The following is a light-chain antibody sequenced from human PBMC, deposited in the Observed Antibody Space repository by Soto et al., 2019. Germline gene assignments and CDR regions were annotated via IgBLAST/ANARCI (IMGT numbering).Light chain of an antibody. V-gene: IGLV2-14*01. CDR1: SSDVGLYNF. J-gene: IGLJ3*02. Sequence: QSALTQPASVSGSPGQSITISCTGASSDVGLYNFVSWYQQHAGNAPKLMIYEVSNRPSGVSARFSGSKSGNTASLTISGLQAEDAADYYCSSYTSSDTWVFGGGTNLTVL. CDR3: SSYTSSDTWV. CDR2: EVS.